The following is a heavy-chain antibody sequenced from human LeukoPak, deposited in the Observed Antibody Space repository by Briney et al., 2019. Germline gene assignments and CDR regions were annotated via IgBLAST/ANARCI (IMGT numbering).Heavy chain of an antibody. V-gene: IGHV1-18*01. CDR2: ISAYNGNT. Sequence: ASVKVSCKASGYTFTSYGISWVRQAPGQGLEWMGWISAYNGNTNYAQKLQGRVTMTTDTSTSTAYMELRSLRSDDTAVYYCARGVVVVPAAIGWEFDYWGQGTLVTVPS. D-gene: IGHD2-2*02. CDR1: GYTFTSYG. J-gene: IGHJ4*02. CDR3: ARGVVVVPAAIGWEFDY.